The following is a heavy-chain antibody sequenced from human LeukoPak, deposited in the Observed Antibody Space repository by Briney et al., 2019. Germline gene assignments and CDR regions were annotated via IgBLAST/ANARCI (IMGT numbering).Heavy chain of an antibody. D-gene: IGHD6-13*01. CDR3: ASCLAAAGCLDMDV. V-gene: IGHV1-8*02. J-gene: IGHJ6*03. CDR1: GYTFTSYD. CDR2: MYPNSGNT. Sequence: ASVKVSFKASGYTFTSYDNNWVRQATGQGLERMGWMYPNSGNTSYAQKFQGRVTMTRNTSISTAYMELSSLRSENTAVYYCASCLAAAGCLDMDVWGKATTVTVSS.